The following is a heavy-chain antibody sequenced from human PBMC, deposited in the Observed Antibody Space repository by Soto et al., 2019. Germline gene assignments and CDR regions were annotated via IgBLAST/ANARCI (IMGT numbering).Heavy chain of an antibody. J-gene: IGHJ5*02. CDR1: GGSISSSSYY. CDR3: ARPHSVWFGENSNWFDP. Sequence: SETLSLTCTVSGGSISSSSYYWGWIRQPPGKGLEWIGSIYYSGSTYYNPSLKSRVTISVDTSKNQFSLKLSSVTAADTAVYYCARPHSVWFGENSNWFDPWGQGTLVTVSS. CDR2: IYYSGST. V-gene: IGHV4-39*01. D-gene: IGHD3-10*01.